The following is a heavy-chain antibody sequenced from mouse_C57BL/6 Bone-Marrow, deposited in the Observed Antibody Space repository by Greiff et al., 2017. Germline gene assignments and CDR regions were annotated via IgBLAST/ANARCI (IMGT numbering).Heavy chain of an antibody. CDR1: GFTFSNYW. CDR2: IRLKSDNYAT. J-gene: IGHJ3*01. CDR3: TAYAAY. D-gene: IGHD2-14*01. V-gene: IGHV6-3*01. Sequence: DVQLVESGGGLVQPGGSMKLSCVASGFTFSNYWMNWVRQSPEKGLEWVAQIRLKSDNYATHYAESVKGRFTISRDDSKSSVYLQMNNLRAADTGIYYCTAYAAYWGQGTLVTVSA.